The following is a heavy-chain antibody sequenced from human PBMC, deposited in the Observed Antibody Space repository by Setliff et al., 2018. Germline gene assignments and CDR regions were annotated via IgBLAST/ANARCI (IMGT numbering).Heavy chain of an antibody. Sequence: PGGSLRLSCVTSGFTFSTYWMHWVRQAPGQGLVWVARISTDGSSITYADSVKGRFTISRDNARNTLYLQMNSLTAEDTAHYYCIVGITPDAFDIWGQGTMVTVS. CDR2: ISTDGSSI. CDR3: IVGITPDAFDI. J-gene: IGHJ3*02. V-gene: IGHV3-74*03. CDR1: GFTFSTYW. D-gene: IGHD1-26*01.